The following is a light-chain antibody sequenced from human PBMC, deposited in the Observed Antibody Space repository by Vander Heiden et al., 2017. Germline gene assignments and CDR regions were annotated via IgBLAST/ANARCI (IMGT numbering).Light chain of an antibody. CDR2: YVS. V-gene: IGLV2-11*01. Sequence: QSALTQPRSVSGSPGQSVTISCTGTSSDVGDYISVSWYQQHPGKAPKLMIFYVSGRPSGVPDRFSGSKSGNTASLTISGLQADDEADYYCCSYAGTSTPVVFGGGTKLTVL. CDR1: SSDVGDYIS. CDR3: CSYAGTSTPVV. J-gene: IGLJ2*01.